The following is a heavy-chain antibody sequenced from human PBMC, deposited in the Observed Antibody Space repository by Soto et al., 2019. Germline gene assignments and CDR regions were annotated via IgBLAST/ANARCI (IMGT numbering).Heavy chain of an antibody. D-gene: IGHD3-10*01. CDR3: ARGVGSGIVPTIGFDY. Sequence: QVQLQQWGAGLLKPSETLSLTCAVYGGSFSGYYWSWIRQPPGKGLEWIGEINHSGSTIYNLSLKTRFTMSKNTSQTQFPQKLSPATAADTAVYYCARGVGSGIVPTIGFDYWGQKTLVTVSS. CDR1: GGSFSGYY. J-gene: IGHJ4*02. V-gene: IGHV4-34*01. CDR2: INHSGST.